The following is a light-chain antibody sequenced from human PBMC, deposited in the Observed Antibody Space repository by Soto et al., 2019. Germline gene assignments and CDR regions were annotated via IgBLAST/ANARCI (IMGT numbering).Light chain of an antibody. CDR2: DDN. Sequence: QSVMTQPPSVSAAPGQKVTISCSGSSSNIGGNSVSWYQQLPGTAPKLLIYDDNKRPSGIPDRFSGSKSGTSATLGITGFQTGDEADYYCGSWDSRLSAYVFATGTKLTAL. CDR1: SSNIGGNS. J-gene: IGLJ1*01. CDR3: GSWDSRLSAYV. V-gene: IGLV1-51*01.